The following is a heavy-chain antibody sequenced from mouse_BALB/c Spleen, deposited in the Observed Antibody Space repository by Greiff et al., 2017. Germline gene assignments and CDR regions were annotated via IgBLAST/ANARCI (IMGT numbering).Heavy chain of an antibody. Sequence: EVQLQQSGAELVRPGALVKLSCKASGINIKDYYMHWVKQRPEQGLEWIGWIDPENGNTIYDPKFQGKASITADTSSNTAYLQLSSLTSEDTAVYYCARAGISDYYGSSYEYYFDYWGQGTTLTVSS. D-gene: IGHD1-1*01. CDR1: GINIKDYY. J-gene: IGHJ2*01. CDR3: ARAGISDYYGSSYEYYFDY. V-gene: IGHV14-1*02. CDR2: IDPENGNT.